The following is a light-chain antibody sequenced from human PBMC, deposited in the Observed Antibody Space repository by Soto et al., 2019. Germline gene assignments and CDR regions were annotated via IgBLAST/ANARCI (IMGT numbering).Light chain of an antibody. CDR2: DAS. J-gene: IGKJ1*01. CDR1: QSVSSS. V-gene: IGKV1-5*01. CDR3: QHYNSYSEA. Sequence: MTQSPATLSVSPGERATLSCRASQSVSSSYLAWYQQKPGKAPNLLIFDASTLETGVPSRFSGSEAETEFTLTISGLQPDDFATYYCQHYNSYSEAFGQGTKVDIK.